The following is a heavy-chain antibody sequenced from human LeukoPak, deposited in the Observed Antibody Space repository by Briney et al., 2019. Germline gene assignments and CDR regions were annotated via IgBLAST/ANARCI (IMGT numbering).Heavy chain of an antibody. D-gene: IGHD4-23*01. CDR3: ARVGGGNAWYYFDY. J-gene: IGHJ4*02. V-gene: IGHV4-39*01. Sequence: SSETLPLTCTVSGGSISSSSYYWGWIRQPPGKGLEWIGSIYYSGSTYYNPSLKSRGTISVDTSKNQFSLKLNSVTAADTAVYYCARVGGGNAWYYFDYWDQGTLVTVSS. CDR1: GGSISSSSYY. CDR2: IYYSGST.